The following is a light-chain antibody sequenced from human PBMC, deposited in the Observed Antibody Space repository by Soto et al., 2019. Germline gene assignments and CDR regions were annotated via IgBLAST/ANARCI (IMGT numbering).Light chain of an antibody. CDR2: RTH. Sequence: QSVLPQPPPACRTPGQRATSSCSDSSFNIGGNTVNCYQQLPGTAPTHRIYRTHQRPTWIPDRYPANMPGTSASLAISGLQSEDGADYYCAAWDDSLNGYVFGTGTKVTVL. J-gene: IGLJ1*01. CDR1: SFNIGGNT. V-gene: IGLV1-44*01. CDR3: AAWDDSLNGYV.